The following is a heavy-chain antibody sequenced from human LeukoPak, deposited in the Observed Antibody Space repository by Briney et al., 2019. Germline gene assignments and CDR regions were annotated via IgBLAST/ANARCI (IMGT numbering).Heavy chain of an antibody. D-gene: IGHD5-18*01. CDR1: GGSISSYY. CDR2: IYNSGST. CDR3: ARGSYGLFDY. V-gene: IGHV4-59*01. Sequence: PSETLSLTCAVSGGSISSYYWSWIRQPPGKGLEWIGYIYNSGSTNYNPSLKSRVTISVDTSKNQFSLKLSSVTAADTAMYYCARGSYGLFDYWGQGTLVTVSS. J-gene: IGHJ4*02.